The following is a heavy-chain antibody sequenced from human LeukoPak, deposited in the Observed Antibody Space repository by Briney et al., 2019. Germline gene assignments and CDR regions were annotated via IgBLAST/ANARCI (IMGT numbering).Heavy chain of an antibody. J-gene: IGHJ4*02. Sequence: GGSLRLSCAASEFTFSSYSMNWVRQAPGKGLEWVSYITNSGNSKSYADSVKGRFTISRDNTKNTLYLQMNSLRAEDTAVYYCAKDPNPRYYYDSSGYGPVDYWGQGTLVTVSS. D-gene: IGHD3-22*01. CDR1: EFTFSSYS. CDR2: ITNSGNSK. CDR3: AKDPNPRYYYDSSGYGPVDY. V-gene: IGHV3-48*01.